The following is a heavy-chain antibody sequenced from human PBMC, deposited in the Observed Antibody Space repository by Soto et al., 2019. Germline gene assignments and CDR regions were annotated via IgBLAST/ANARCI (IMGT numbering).Heavy chain of an antibody. J-gene: IGHJ6*02. D-gene: IGHD3-16*02. Sequence: LRLSCAASGFTFSSYSMNWVRQAPGKGLEWVSSISSSSSYIYYADSVKGRFTISRDNAKNSLYLQMNSLRAEDTAVYYCARDSERGLSMRDYGMDVWGQGTTVTVSS. CDR2: ISSSSSYI. V-gene: IGHV3-21*01. CDR1: GFTFSSYS. CDR3: ARDSERGLSMRDYGMDV.